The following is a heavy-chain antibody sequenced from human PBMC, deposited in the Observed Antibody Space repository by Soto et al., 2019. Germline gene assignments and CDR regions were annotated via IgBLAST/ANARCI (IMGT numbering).Heavy chain of an antibody. CDR2: IIPILGIA. Sequence: VKVSCKASGGTFSSYTISWVRQAPGQGLEWMGRIIPILGIANYAQKFQGRVTITADKSTSTAYMELSSLRSEDTAVYYCARDRVAAAGSHPAYWGQGTLVTVSS. J-gene: IGHJ4*02. CDR3: ARDRVAAAGSHPAY. CDR1: GGTFSSYT. D-gene: IGHD6-13*01. V-gene: IGHV1-69*04.